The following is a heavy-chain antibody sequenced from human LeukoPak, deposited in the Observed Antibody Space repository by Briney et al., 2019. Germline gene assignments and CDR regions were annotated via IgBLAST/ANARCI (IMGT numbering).Heavy chain of an antibody. D-gene: IGHD4-17*01. Sequence: GASVKVSCKASGYTFTGYYMHWVRQAPGQGLERMGWINPNSGGTNYAQKFQGRVTMTRDTSISTAYMELSRLRSDDTAVYYCARAHVYGDYEGGDAFDIWGQGTMVTVSS. J-gene: IGHJ3*02. CDR1: GYTFTGYY. CDR3: ARAHVYGDYEGGDAFDI. V-gene: IGHV1-2*02. CDR2: INPNSGGT.